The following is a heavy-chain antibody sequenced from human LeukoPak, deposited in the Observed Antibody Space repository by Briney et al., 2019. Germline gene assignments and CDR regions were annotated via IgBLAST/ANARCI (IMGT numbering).Heavy chain of an antibody. J-gene: IGHJ4*02. CDR3: ARDDYGSGSRL. Sequence: GGSLRLSCIASGFTFSAYSMNWVRQAPGKGLEWVSYISTSSGTMYYADSVKGRFTISRDNAKDSLYLQMNSLRAEDTAVYYCARDDYGSGSRLWGQGTLVTVSS. D-gene: IGHD3-10*01. CDR1: GFTFSAYS. V-gene: IGHV3-48*01. CDR2: ISTSSGTM.